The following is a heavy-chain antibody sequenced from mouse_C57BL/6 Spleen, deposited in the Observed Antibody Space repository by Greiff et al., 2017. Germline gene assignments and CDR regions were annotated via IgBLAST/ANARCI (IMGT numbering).Heavy chain of an antibody. J-gene: IGHJ3*01. CDR2: IDPEDGET. D-gene: IGHD1-1*01. Sequence: VQLQQSGAELVKPGASVKLSCTASGFNIKDYYMHWVKQRTEQGLEWIGRIDPEDGETKSAPTFQGKATITADPSSNTAYLPLSSLTCEDTAVYYCASITRVGGTEADWGQGTLVTVSA. V-gene: IGHV14-2*01. CDR3: ASITRVGGTEAD. CDR1: GFNIKDYY.